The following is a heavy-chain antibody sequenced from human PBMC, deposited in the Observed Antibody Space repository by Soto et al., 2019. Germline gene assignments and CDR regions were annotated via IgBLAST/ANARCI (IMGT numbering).Heavy chain of an antibody. V-gene: IGHV3-30*18. CDR3: AKDPRAYCGGDCYSGY. CDR2: ISYDGSNK. Sequence: PGGSLRLSCAASGFTFSSYGMHWVRQAPGKGLEWVAVISYDGSNKYYADSVKGRFTISRDNSKNTLYLQMNSLRAEDTAVYYCAKDPRAYCGGDCYSGYWGQGTLVTVSS. J-gene: IGHJ4*02. CDR1: GFTFSSYG. D-gene: IGHD2-21*02.